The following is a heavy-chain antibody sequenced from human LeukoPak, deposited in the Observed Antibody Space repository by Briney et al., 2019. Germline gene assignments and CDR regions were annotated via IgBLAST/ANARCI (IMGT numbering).Heavy chain of an antibody. D-gene: IGHD1-1*01. CDR2: ISYDGSDK. CDR1: GFTFSSHA. V-gene: IGHV3-30*03. CDR3: AREYRGWYFDH. Sequence: QSGGSLRLSCAASGFTFSSHAMHWVRQAPGKGLEWVAIISYDGSDKYYADSVKGRFTISRDNSKNTLNLQMNSLRVEDTAVYYCAREYRGWYFDHWGQGTLVTVSS. J-gene: IGHJ4*02.